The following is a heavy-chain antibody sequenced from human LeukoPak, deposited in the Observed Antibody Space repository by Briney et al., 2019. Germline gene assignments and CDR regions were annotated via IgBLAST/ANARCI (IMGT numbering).Heavy chain of an antibody. V-gene: IGHV4-59*08. D-gene: IGHD6-19*01. CDR3: ARHRDYGSGWYGFDY. CDR1: GGSISSHY. Sequence: PSETLSLTCTPPGGSISSHYWSWIRQPPGKGLEWIGYIYYSGSTNYNPSLKSRVTISVDTSKNQFSLRLSSVTAADTAVYYCARHRDYGSGWYGFDYWGQRTLVTVSS. CDR2: IYYSGST. J-gene: IGHJ4*02.